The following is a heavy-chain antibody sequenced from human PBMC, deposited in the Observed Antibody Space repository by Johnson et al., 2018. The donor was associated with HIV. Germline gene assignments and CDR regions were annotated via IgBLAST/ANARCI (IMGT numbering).Heavy chain of an antibody. CDR3: ARGVGGGWYWAFDI. Sequence: VQVVESGGGLVQPGGSLRLSCAVSGFSFSSYWMHWVRQPPGKGLVWVSRINSDGTTTTYADSVKGRFTISRANAKNTLYLQMNSLRAEDTAVYYCARGVGGGWYWAFDIWGQGTMVTVSS. V-gene: IGHV3-74*01. CDR1: GFSFSSYW. J-gene: IGHJ3*02. CDR2: INSDGTTT. D-gene: IGHD6-19*01.